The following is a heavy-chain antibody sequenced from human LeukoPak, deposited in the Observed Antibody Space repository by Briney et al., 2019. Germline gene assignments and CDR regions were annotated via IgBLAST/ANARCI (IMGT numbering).Heavy chain of an antibody. CDR3: AKDFGPAAISVLNWFDP. CDR1: GFTFSSYG. J-gene: IGHJ5*02. D-gene: IGHD2-2*01. V-gene: IGHV3-30*02. Sequence: GGSLRLSCAASGFTFSSYGMHWVRQAPGKGLEWVAFIRYDGSNKYYADSVKGRFTISRDNSKNTLYLQMNSLRAEDTAVYYCAKDFGPAAISVLNWFDPWAREPWSPSPQ. CDR2: IRYDGSNK.